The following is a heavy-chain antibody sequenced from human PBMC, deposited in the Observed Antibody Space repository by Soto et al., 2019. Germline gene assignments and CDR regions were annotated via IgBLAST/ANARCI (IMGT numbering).Heavy chain of an antibody. V-gene: IGHV4-34*01. CDR1: GGSFTAYY. Sequence: PPETLSLTCAVYGGSFTAYYWSWIRQPPGKGLEWSGEINRGGSTNYNQSLKSRVTISLDTYKNQFSLKLGSVTAADAAVYYCARLSVEVRGVYGMDVWGQGTTVTVSS. D-gene: IGHD3-10*01. J-gene: IGHJ6*02. CDR3: ARLSVEVRGVYGMDV. CDR2: INRGGST.